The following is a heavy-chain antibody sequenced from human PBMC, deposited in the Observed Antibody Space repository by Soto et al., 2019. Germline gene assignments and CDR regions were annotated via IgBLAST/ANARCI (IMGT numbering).Heavy chain of an antibody. D-gene: IGHD3-10*01. CDR1: CGSIISGGYS. CDR2: IYHSGST. J-gene: IGHJ5*02. Sequence: PSETVSLTCAFSCGSIISGGYSWSWIRQPPGKGLEWIGYIYHSGSTYYNPSLKSRVTISVDRSKNQFSLKLSSVTAADTAVYYCARQLVYYGSGSANWFDPWGQGTLVTVSS. CDR3: ARQLVYYGSGSANWFDP. V-gene: IGHV4-30-2*01.